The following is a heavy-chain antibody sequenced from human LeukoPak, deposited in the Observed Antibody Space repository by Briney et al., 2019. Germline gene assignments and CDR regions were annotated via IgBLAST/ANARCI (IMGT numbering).Heavy chain of an antibody. V-gene: IGHV3-74*01. CDR1: GFTFSSNW. J-gene: IGHJ4*02. Sequence: HPGGSLRLSCAASGFTFSSNWMHWVRQAPGKGLVWVSRSNEDGSTTNYADSVKGRFTIFRDNAKNTLYLQMNSLTAEDTAVYYCVRDLGGRSGHWGQGTLVTVSS. CDR3: VRDLGGRSGH. D-gene: IGHD1-26*01. CDR2: SNEDGSTT.